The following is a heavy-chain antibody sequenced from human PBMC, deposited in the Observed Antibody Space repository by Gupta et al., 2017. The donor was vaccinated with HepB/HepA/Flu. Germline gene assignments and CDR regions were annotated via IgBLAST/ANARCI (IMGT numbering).Heavy chain of an antibody. CDR2: INPNGGGT. D-gene: IGHD1-14*01. CDR3: ASTADRVYHY. Sequence: QVQLVQSGAEVKKPGASVKVSCKASGYSFTGYSIHWVRQAPGQGLQWMGWINPNGGGTNYAQKFQGRVTMTRDTSISTAYMELSRLRSDDTAVYYCASTADRVYHYWGQGTLVTVSS. V-gene: IGHV1-2*02. J-gene: IGHJ4*02. CDR1: GYSFTGYS.